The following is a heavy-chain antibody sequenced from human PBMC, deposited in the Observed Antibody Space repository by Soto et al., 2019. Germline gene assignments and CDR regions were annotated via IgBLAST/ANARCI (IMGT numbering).Heavy chain of an antibody. V-gene: IGHV3-66*01. J-gene: IGHJ5*02. D-gene: IGHD2-8*02. Sequence: GGSLRLSCAASGFTVSGSFMIWVRQAPGKGLEWVSVIYSGGSTYYADSVKDRFFVSRDNSENTVYLQMNSLRIDDTAVYYCARESSATWCLFDPWGQGTLVTVSS. CDR3: ARESSATWCLFDP. CDR2: IYSGGST. CDR1: GFTVSGSF.